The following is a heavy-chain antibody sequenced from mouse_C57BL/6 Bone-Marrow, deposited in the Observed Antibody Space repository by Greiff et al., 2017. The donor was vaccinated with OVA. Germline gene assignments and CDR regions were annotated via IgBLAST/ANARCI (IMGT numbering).Heavy chain of an antibody. CDR3: ARAYSNSWFAY. CDR1: GYTFTDYY. V-gene: IGHV1-26*01. CDR2: INPNNGGT. D-gene: IGHD2-5*01. J-gene: IGHJ3*01. Sequence: VQLQQSGPELVKPGASVKISCKASGYTFTDYYMNWVKQSHGKSLEWIGAINPNNGGTSYNQKFKGKATLTVDKSSSTAYMELRSLTSEDSAVYYCARAYSNSWFAYWGQGTLVTVSA.